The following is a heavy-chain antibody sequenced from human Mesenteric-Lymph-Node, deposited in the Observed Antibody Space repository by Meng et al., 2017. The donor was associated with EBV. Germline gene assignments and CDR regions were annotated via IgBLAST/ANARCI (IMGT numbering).Heavy chain of an antibody. J-gene: IGHJ4*02. D-gene: IGHD6-13*01. V-gene: IGHV4-61*01. Sequence: QGQLQESGPGLVKPSETLSPTCTVSDGSVSSGSYYWSWIRQPPGKGLEWIGYIYYSGSTYYNPSLKSRVTISVDTSKNQFSLKLSSVTAADTAVYYCVGGVAADGSVDYWGQGTLVTVSS. CDR3: VGGVAADGSVDY. CDR1: DGSVSSGSYY. CDR2: IYYSGST.